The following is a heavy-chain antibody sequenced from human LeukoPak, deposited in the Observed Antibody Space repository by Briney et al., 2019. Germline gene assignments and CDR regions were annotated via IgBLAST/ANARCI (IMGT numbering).Heavy chain of an antibody. Sequence: ASVKVSCKASGYTFTSYGISWVRQAPGQGLEWMGWISAYNGNTNYAQKLQGRVTMTTDTSTSTAYMELSSLRSEDTAVYYCAGGVRFGELPQIDYWGQGTLVTVSS. CDR3: AGGVRFGELPQIDY. V-gene: IGHV1-18*01. CDR1: GYTFTSYG. J-gene: IGHJ4*02. CDR2: ISAYNGNT. D-gene: IGHD3-10*01.